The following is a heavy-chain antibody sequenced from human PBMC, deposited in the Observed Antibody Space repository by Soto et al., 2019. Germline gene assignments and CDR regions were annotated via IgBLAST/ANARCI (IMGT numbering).Heavy chain of an antibody. CDR2: ISSSSYI. V-gene: IGHV3-21*01. D-gene: IGHD3-16*02. CDR1: GFTFSSYS. CDR3: ARDLIRYDYVWGSYLHTVDY. Sequence: GGSLRLSCAASGFTFSSYSMNWVRQAPGKGLEWVSSISSSSYIYYADSVKGRFTISRDNAKNSLYLQMNSLRAEDTAVYYCARDLIRYDYVWGSYLHTVDYWGQGTLVTVSS. J-gene: IGHJ4*02.